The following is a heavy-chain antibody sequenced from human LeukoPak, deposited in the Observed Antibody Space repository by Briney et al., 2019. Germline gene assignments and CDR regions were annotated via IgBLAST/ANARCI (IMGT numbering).Heavy chain of an antibody. CDR3: ARSGGLDAFDI. CDR2: INHSGST. CDR1: GGSFSGYY. Sequence: SETLSLTCAVYGGSFSGYYWSWISQPPGKGLEWIGEINHSGSTNYNPSLKSRVTISVDTSKNQFSLKLSSVTAADTAVYYCARSGGLDAFDIWGQGTMVTVSS. D-gene: IGHD6-25*01. J-gene: IGHJ3*02. V-gene: IGHV4-34*01.